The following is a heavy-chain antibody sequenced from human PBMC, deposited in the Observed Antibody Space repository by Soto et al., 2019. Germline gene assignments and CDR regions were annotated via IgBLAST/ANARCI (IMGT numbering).Heavy chain of an antibody. J-gene: IGHJ4*02. Sequence: PXETLSLTCSVCRGCFTTYYWSWIRQPPGKGLEWIGYIYYSGSTNYSPSLKSRVTISLDTSKNQFSLKLSSVTAADTAVYYCASVKNWNDFDYWGQGTLVTVSS. D-gene: IGHD1-1*01. CDR1: RGCFTTYY. CDR3: ASVKNWNDFDY. V-gene: IGHV4-59*01. CDR2: IYYSGST.